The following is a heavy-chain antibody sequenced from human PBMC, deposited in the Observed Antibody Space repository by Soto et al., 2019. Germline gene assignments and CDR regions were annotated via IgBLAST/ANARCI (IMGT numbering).Heavy chain of an antibody. J-gene: IGHJ4*02. CDR3: ASISGHLRIPY. D-gene: IGHD2-2*02. CDR1: GGTFSSYT. V-gene: IGHV1-69*02. Sequence: SVKVSCKASGGTFSSYTISWVRQAPGQGLEWMGRIIPILGIANYAQKFQGRVTITADKPTSTAYMELSSLRSEDTAVYYCASISGHLRIPYWGQGTLVTVSS. CDR2: IIPILGIA.